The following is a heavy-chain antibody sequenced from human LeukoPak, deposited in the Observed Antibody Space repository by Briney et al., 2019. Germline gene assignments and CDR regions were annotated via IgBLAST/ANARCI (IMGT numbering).Heavy chain of an antibody. CDR3: ARGGGSYRYPTLVY. CDR2: IWYDGSNK. D-gene: IGHD3-16*02. Sequence: PGGPLRLSCAASGFTFSSYEMNWVRQAPGKGLEWVAVIWYDGSNKYYADSVKGRFTISRDNSKNTLYLQMNSLRAEDTAVYYCARGGGSYRYPTLVYWGQGTLVTVSS. J-gene: IGHJ4*02. V-gene: IGHV3-33*08. CDR1: GFTFSSYE.